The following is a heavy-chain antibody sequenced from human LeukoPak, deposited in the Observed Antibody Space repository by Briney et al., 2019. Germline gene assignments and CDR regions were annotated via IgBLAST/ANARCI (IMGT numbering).Heavy chain of an antibody. CDR2: IKQDGSEK. D-gene: IGHD3-22*01. V-gene: IGHV3-7*01. Sequence: GGSLRLSCAASGFTVSSNYMSWVRQAPGKGLEWVANIKQDGSEKYYVDSVKGRFTISRDNAKNSLYLQMNSLRAEDTAVYYCARGTLYYDSSGYYNDYWGQGTLVTVSS. CDR3: ARGTLYYDSSGYYNDY. J-gene: IGHJ4*02. CDR1: GFTVSSNY.